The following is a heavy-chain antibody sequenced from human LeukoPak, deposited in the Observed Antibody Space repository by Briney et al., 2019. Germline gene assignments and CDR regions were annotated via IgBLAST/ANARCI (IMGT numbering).Heavy chain of an antibody. V-gene: IGHV3-30*01. CDR2: ISYDGSNK. CDR3: ARNGHEWELLSYFDY. Sequence: GRSLRLYCAASGFTFSSYAMHWVRQAPGKGLEWVADISYDGSNKYYADSVKGRFTISRDNSKNTLYLQMNSLRAEDTAVYYCARNGHEWELLSYFDYWGQGTLVTVSS. J-gene: IGHJ4*02. D-gene: IGHD1-26*01. CDR1: GFTFSSYA.